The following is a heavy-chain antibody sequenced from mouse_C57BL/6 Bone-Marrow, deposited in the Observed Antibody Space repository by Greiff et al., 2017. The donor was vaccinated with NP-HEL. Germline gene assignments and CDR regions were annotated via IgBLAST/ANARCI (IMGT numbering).Heavy chain of an antibody. CDR1: GFTFSSYG. V-gene: IGHV5-6*01. Sequence: EVKLVESGGDLVKPGGSLKLSCAASGFTFSSYGMSWVRQTPDKRLEWVATISSGGSYTYYPDSVKGRFTISRDNAKNTLYLQMSSLKSEDTATYYCARHLIYYDYWFAYWGQGTLVTVSA. J-gene: IGHJ3*01. D-gene: IGHD2-4*01. CDR2: ISSGGSYT. CDR3: ARHLIYYDYWFAY.